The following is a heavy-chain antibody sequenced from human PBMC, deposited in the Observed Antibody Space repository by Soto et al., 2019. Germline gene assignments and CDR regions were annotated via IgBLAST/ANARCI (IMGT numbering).Heavy chain of an antibody. CDR3: GRLIKQLGRGNWFDP. V-gene: IGHV4-31*03. CDR1: GGSISSGGYY. Sequence: QVQLQESGPGLVKPSQTLSLTCNVSGGSISSGGYYWSWIRQHPGKVLEWIGYIYYSGSTYYKPSLKSGGTMSVDTSKNQFSLKLSSVTAADTAVYYCGRLIKQLGRGNWFDPWGQGTLVTVSS. CDR2: IYYSGST. J-gene: IGHJ5*02. D-gene: IGHD6-6*01.